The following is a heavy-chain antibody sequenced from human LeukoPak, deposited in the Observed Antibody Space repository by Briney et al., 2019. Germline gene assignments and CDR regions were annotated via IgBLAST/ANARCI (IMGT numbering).Heavy chain of an antibody. CDR2: PSSGGSDT. CDR1: GFTCSSYW. J-gene: IGHJ4*02. D-gene: IGHD1-26*01. Sequence: PGGSLRLSCAAAGFTCSSYWMHWLGQAPGKGLVWVSRPSSGGSDTSYADSVKGRFTIARAYAKNTLYLQMHSLRAEDTADYSCVRDSGTSEYYFYYWGQETLVTLSS. CDR3: VRDSGTSEYYFYY. V-gene: IGHV3-74*01.